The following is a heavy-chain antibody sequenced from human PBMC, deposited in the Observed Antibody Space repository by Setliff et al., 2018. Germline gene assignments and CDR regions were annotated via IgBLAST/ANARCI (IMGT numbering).Heavy chain of an antibody. J-gene: IGHJ1*01. CDR2: ISYSGIT. Sequence: SETLSLTCNVSGAPVSSHYWDWIRQPPGKGLEWIGFISYSGITTYNVSLKSRVSISVDTSKNQLSLTLSSVTAADTAVYYCVREGYSEYFQDWGRGTLVTISS. CDR3: VREGYSEYFQD. CDR1: GAPVSSHY. D-gene: IGHD1-1*01. V-gene: IGHV4-59*02.